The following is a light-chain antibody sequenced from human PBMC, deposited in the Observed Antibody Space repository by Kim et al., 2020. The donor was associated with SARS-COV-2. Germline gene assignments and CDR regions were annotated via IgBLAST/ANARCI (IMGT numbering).Light chain of an antibody. CDR1: ALPKQY. Sequence: VSPGQTARITCSGDALPKQYAYWYQQKPGQAPVLVIYKDSERPSGIPERFSGSSSGTTVTLTISGVQAEDEADYYCQSADSSGTYVFGTGTKVTVL. V-gene: IGLV3-25*03. CDR2: KDS. CDR3: QSADSSGTYV. J-gene: IGLJ1*01.